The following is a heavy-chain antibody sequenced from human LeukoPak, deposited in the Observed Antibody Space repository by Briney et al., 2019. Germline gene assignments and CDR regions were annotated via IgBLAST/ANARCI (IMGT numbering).Heavy chain of an antibody. D-gene: IGHD2-15*01. J-gene: IGHJ4*02. CDR1: GFTFNTYA. CDR3: AKWGCSGGSCYPFDY. V-gene: IGHV3-23*01. Sequence: TGGSLRLSCAASGFTFNTYAMGWVRQAPGKGLEWVSAISGTGNRTYYADSVKGRFTISRDNSKNALYLQMNSLRAEDTAVYYCAKWGCSGGSCYPFDYWGQGTLVTVSS. CDR2: ISGTGNRT.